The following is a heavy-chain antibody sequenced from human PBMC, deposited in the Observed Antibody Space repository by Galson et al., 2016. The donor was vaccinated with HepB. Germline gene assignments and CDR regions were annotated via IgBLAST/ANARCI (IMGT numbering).Heavy chain of an antibody. Sequence: SVKVSCKASGYTFGRYGISWVRQAPGQGLEWMGWISGYNGNTKYAQSLQGRVTMTTGTSTNIAYLELRSLSFHQGPIGLPPGALLQEHLWG. CDR2: ISGYNGNT. J-gene: IGHJ6*01. CDR1: GYTFGRYG. CDR3: PGALLQEHL. V-gene: IGHV1-18*02. D-gene: IGHD1-26*01.